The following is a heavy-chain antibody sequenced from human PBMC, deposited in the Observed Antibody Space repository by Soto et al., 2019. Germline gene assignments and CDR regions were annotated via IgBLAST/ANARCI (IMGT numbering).Heavy chain of an antibody. CDR1: GYTFTSYA. CDR2: INAGNGNT. CDR3: ARDRQQLNWFDP. J-gene: IGHJ5*02. V-gene: IGHV1-3*01. D-gene: IGHD6-13*01. Sequence: ASVKVSCKASGYTFTSYAMHWVRQAPGQRLEWMGWINAGNGNTKYSQKFQGRVTITRDTSASTAYMELSSLRSEDTAVYYSARDRQQLNWFDPWGQGTLVTVSS.